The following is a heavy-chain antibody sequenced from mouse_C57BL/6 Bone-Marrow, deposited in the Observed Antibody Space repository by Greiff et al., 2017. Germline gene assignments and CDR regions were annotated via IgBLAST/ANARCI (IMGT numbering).Heavy chain of an antibody. CDR2: IDPNSGGT. D-gene: IGHD2-5*01. V-gene: IGHV1-72*01. CDR1: GYTFTSYW. Sequence: QVQLQQPGAELVKPGASVKLSCKASGYTFTSYWMHWVKQRPGRGLEWIGRIDPNSGGTKYNEKFKSKATLTVDKPSSTAYMQLISLTSEDSAVYYCARSKGDSNYVYFDVWGTGTTVTVSS. CDR3: ARSKGDSNYVYFDV. J-gene: IGHJ1*03.